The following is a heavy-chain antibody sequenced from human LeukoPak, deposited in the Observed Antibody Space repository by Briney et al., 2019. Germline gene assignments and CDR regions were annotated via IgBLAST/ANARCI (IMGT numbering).Heavy chain of an antibody. CDR3: ARGGDITIYTL. CDR2: INHSGST. Sequence: SETLSLTCTVSGGSISSYYWSWVRQPPGKGLEWIGEINHSGSTNYNPSLKSRVTISVDTSKNQFSLKLSSVTAADTAVYYCARGGDITIYTLWGQGTLVTVSS. CDR1: GGSISSYY. D-gene: IGHD3-3*01. J-gene: IGHJ4*02. V-gene: IGHV4-34*01.